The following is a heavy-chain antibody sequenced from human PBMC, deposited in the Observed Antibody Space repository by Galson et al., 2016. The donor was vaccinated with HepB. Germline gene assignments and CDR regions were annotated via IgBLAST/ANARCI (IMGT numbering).Heavy chain of an antibody. CDR3: AREVGGNFRMDP. CDR1: GYTFTSHY. J-gene: IGHJ5*02. V-gene: IGHV1-46*01. Sequence: SVKVSCKASGYTFTSHYIHWVRQAPGQGLEWMGMINPRGGSTTYAEKFEGRVTMTRDTSTSTVHLELSSLRSDDTAEYYCAREVGGNFRMDPWGQGTLVSVSS. CDR2: INPRGGST. D-gene: IGHD4-23*01.